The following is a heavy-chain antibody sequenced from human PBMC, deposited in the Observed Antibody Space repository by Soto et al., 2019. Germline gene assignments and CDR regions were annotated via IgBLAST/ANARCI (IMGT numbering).Heavy chain of an antibody. V-gene: IGHV4-34*01. CDR3: ARGRGYSSSLVDYYYYYMDV. CDR2: INHSGST. Sequence: QVQLQQWGAGLLKPSETLSLTCAVYGGSFSGYYWSWIRQPPGKGLEWIGEINHSGSTNYNPSLKSRVTISVDTSKNQFSLKLSSVTAADTAVYYCARGRGYSSSLVDYYYYYMDVWGKGTTVTVSS. J-gene: IGHJ6*03. D-gene: IGHD6-6*01. CDR1: GGSFSGYY.